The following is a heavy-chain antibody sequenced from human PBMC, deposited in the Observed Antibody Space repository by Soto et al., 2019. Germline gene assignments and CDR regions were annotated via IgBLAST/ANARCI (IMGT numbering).Heavy chain of an antibody. V-gene: IGHV4-59*08. J-gene: IGHJ2*01. Sequence: QVQLQESGPGLVKPSETLSLTCTVSGGSISSYYWSWIRQPPGKGLEWIGYIYYSGSTNYNPSLKSRVTISVDTSKNQFSVKLSSLTAADTAVYYCARFNCYFDLWGRGTLVTVSS. CDR1: GGSISSYY. CDR3: ARFNCYFDL. CDR2: IYYSGST.